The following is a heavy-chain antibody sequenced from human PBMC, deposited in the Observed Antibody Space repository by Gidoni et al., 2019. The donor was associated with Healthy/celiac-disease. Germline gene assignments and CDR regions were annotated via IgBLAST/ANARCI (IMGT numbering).Heavy chain of an antibody. CDR1: GGSVSSGSYY. V-gene: IGHV4-61*01. CDR2: IYYSGST. Sequence: QVQLQESGPGLVKPSETLSLTCTVSGGSVSSGSYYWSWIRQPPGKGLEWIGYIYYSGSTNYNPSLKSRVTISVDTSKNQFSLKLSSVTAADTAVYYCARVGGGHIVVVEGYYYMDVWGKGTTVTVSS. D-gene: IGHD2-21*01. J-gene: IGHJ6*03. CDR3: ARVGGGHIVVVEGYYYMDV.